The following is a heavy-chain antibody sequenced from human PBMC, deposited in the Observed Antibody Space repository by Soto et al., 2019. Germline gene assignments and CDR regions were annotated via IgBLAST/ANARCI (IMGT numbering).Heavy chain of an antibody. CDR3: AQALGLAVAGPGRFDL. CDR1: GGTFSSHA. J-gene: IGHJ2*01. V-gene: IGHV1-69*12. D-gene: IGHD6-19*01. Sequence: QVQLVQSGAEVKKPGSSVKVSCKASGGTFSSHAISWVRQAPGQGLEWMGGIIPMFGTANYAQKFQGRVTITADEYTSTAYLELSSVRSEDTAVYYCAQALGLAVAGPGRFDLWGRGTLLTVSP. CDR2: IIPMFGTA.